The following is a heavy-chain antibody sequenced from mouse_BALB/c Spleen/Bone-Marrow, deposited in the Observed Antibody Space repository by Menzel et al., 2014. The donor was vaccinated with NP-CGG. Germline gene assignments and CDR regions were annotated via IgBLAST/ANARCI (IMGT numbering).Heavy chain of an antibody. Sequence: VQLQQSGAEPVKPGASVKLSCTAYGFNIKDTYMHWVKQRPEQGLEWIGRIDPANGNTKYDPKFQGKATITADTSSNTAYLQLSSLTSEDTAVYYCATYYRYDRRFAYWGQGTLVTVSA. V-gene: IGHV14-3*02. CDR3: ATYYRYDRRFAY. CDR1: GFNIKDTY. CDR2: IDPANGNT. D-gene: IGHD2-14*01. J-gene: IGHJ3*01.